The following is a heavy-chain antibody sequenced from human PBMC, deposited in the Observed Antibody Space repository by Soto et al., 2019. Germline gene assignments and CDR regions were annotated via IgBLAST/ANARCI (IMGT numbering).Heavy chain of an antibody. CDR3: ARQGDFWSGSGDFDY. CDR1: GGSISSNHYY. J-gene: IGHJ4*02. D-gene: IGHD3-3*01. V-gene: IGHV4-39*01. CDR2: IYYNGFT. Sequence: QLQLHESGPGLVKPSETLSLTCSVSGGSISSNHYYWGWIRQPPGKGLEWIGNIYYNGFTYYNPSLKSRVTISVDTCKNQFSLKLTSLTATDTAVYYCARQGDFWSGSGDFDYWRQGILVPVSS.